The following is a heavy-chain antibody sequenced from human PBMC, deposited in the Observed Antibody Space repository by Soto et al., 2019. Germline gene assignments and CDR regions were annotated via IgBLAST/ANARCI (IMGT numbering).Heavy chain of an antibody. CDR3: ATDSTTVSTHPHY. D-gene: IGHD4-17*01. J-gene: IGHJ4*02. Sequence: EVQLAESGGGLVQPGGSLRLSCATSGITLRSSWMHWVRQAPGKGLTWLSVINGDGSITTYADSVKGRFIISRDNAKNMLYLQMNSLRAEDTAVYYCATDSTTVSTHPHYWGQGTLVTVSS. CDR1: GITLRSSW. CDR2: INGDGSIT. V-gene: IGHV3-74*01.